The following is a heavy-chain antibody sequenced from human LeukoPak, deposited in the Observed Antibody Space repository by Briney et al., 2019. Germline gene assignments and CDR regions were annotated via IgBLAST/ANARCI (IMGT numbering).Heavy chain of an antibody. Sequence: PSETLSLTCAAYGGSFSGYYWSWIRQPPGKGLEWIGEINHSGSTNYNPSLKSRVTISVDTSKNQFSLKLSSVTAADTAVYYCARGAPYYDFWSGYSGFRYYYYMDVWGKGTTVTVSS. CDR1: GGSFSGYY. CDR3: ARGAPYYDFWSGYSGFRYYYYMDV. CDR2: INHSGST. J-gene: IGHJ6*03. V-gene: IGHV4-34*01. D-gene: IGHD3-3*01.